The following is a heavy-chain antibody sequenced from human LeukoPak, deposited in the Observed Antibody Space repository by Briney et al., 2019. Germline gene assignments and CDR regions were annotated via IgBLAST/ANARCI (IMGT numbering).Heavy chain of an antibody. CDR1: GFAFSTYA. D-gene: IGHD6-6*01. J-gene: IGHJ4*02. CDR3: AKARLSNSSSPLHY. Sequence: RRSLSFSCAASGFAFSTYAMTWVRQAPWKGLECVSAPGGTTGTTYYPNSVKGRFTVSRDNSKTTRYLQMNSLPAEDPAVYYCAKARLSNSSSPLHYRGQATLVTVSS. CDR2: PGGTTGTT. V-gene: IGHV3-23*01.